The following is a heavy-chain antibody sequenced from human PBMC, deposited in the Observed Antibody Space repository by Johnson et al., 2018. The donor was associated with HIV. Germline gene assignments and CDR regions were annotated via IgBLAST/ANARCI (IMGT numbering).Heavy chain of an antibody. CDR1: GFTFSRYD. V-gene: IGHV3-13*01. Sequence: VQLVESGGGLVQPGGSLRLSCAASGFTFSRYDMHWVRQVAGKGLEWVSAIGTAGDTYYPGSVKGRFTISRENAKNSLYLQMNSRRAGDTAVYFCARAGRLTYYYDSSGSQIPIPGTDAFDIWGQGTKVTVSS. CDR2: IGTAGDT. CDR3: ARAGRLTYYYDSSGSQIPIPGTDAFDI. J-gene: IGHJ3*02. D-gene: IGHD3-22*01.